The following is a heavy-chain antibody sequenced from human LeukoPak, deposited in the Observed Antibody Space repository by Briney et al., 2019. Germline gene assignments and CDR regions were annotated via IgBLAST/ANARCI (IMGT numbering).Heavy chain of an antibody. Sequence: GASVKVSCKASGGTFSSYAISWVRQAPGQGLEWMGGIIPIFGTANYAQKFQGRVTITADKSTSTAYMELSSLRSEDTAVYYCARGGADYGDQDAFDIWGQGTMVTVSS. D-gene: IGHD4-17*01. CDR1: GGTFSSYA. V-gene: IGHV1-69*06. CDR2: IIPIFGTA. CDR3: ARGGADYGDQDAFDI. J-gene: IGHJ3*02.